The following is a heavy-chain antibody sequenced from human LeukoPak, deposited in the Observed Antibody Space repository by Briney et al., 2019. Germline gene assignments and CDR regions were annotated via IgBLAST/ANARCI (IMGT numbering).Heavy chain of an antibody. Sequence: SISSSSSYIYYADSVKGRFTISRDNAKNSLYLQMNSLRAEDTAVYYCAGTNNGYNLIFDYWGQGTLVTVPS. D-gene: IGHD5-24*01. J-gene: IGHJ4*02. CDR3: AGTNNGYNLIFDY. V-gene: IGHV3-21*01. CDR2: ISSSSSYI.